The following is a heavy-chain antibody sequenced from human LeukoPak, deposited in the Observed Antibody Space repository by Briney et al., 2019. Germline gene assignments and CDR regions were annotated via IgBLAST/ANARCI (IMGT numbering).Heavy chain of an antibody. CDR2: INWNGGST. CDR3: ARDAHYDSRGYFDY. V-gene: IGHV3-20*04. CDR1: GFTFDDYG. D-gene: IGHD3-22*01. Sequence: GGSLRLSCAASGFTFDDYGMSWVRQAPGKGLEWDSGINWNGGSTGYADSVKGRFTISRDNAKNSLYLQMNSLRAEDTALYYCARDAHYDSRGYFDYWGQGTLVTVSS. J-gene: IGHJ4*02.